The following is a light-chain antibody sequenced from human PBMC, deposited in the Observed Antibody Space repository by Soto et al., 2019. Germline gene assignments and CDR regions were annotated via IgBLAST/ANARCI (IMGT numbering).Light chain of an antibody. CDR1: SGHSSYT. CDR3: ETWDSNTHTV. J-gene: IGLJ3*02. Sequence: QLVLTQSSSASASLGSSVKLTCTLSSGHSSYTIAWHQQQPGKAPRYLMKLEGRGGYSKGSGVPDRFSGSSSGADRYLTISHLQFEDEADYYCETWDSNTHTVFGGGTKLTVL. CDR2: LEGRGGY. V-gene: IGLV4-60*02.